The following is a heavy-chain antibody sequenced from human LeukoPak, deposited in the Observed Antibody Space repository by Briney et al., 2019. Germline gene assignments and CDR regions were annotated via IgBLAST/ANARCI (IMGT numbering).Heavy chain of an antibody. CDR2: IYYSGST. V-gene: IGHV4-39*07. J-gene: IGHJ4*02. Sequence: PSETLSLTCTVSGGSISSSSYYWGWIRQPPGKGLEWIGSIYYSGSTYYNPSLKSRVTISVDKSKNQFSLKLSSVTAADTAVYYCAREGWFEEGYSYASGFFDYWGQGTLVTVSS. CDR1: GGSISSSSYY. D-gene: IGHD5-18*01. CDR3: AREGWFEEGYSYASGFFDY.